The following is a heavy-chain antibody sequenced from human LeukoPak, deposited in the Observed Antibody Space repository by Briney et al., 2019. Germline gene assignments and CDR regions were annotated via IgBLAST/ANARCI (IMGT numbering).Heavy chain of an antibody. Sequence: SETLSLTCTVSGGSISITSYYWGWIRQPPGKGLEWIGSMYSSGSTYYNPSLKSRVTISVDTSKNQFSLKLSSVTAADTAVYYCAGYCSGGSCYPDAFDIWGQGTMVTVSS. CDR1: GGSISITSYY. J-gene: IGHJ3*02. V-gene: IGHV4-39*07. CDR3: AGYCSGGSCYPDAFDI. CDR2: MYSSGST. D-gene: IGHD2-15*01.